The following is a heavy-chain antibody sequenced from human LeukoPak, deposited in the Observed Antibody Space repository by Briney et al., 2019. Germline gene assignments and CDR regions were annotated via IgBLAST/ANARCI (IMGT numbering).Heavy chain of an antibody. CDR3: ARENRGYSYGYYYYYYMDV. Sequence: ASETLSLTCTVSGGSISSSSYYWGWIRQPPGKGLEWIGSIYYSGSTYYNPSLKSRVTISVDTSKNQFSLKLSSVTAADTAVYYCARENRGYSYGYYYYYYMDVWGKGTTVTVSS. V-gene: IGHV4-39*07. CDR2: IYYSGST. J-gene: IGHJ6*03. CDR1: GGSISSSSYY. D-gene: IGHD5-18*01.